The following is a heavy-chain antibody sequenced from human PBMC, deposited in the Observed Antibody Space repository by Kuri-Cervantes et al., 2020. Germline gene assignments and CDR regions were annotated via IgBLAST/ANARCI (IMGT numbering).Heavy chain of an antibody. CDR3: ARGKTVYGSGSLYFDY. J-gene: IGHJ4*02. CDR2: INHSGST. Sequence: SETLSLTCAVYGGSFSGYYWSWIRQPPGKGLEWIGEINHSGSTNYNPSLKSRVTISVDTPKNQFSLKLSSVTAADTAVYYCARGKTVYGSGSLYFDYWGQGTLVTVSS. D-gene: IGHD3-10*01. CDR1: GGSFSGYY. V-gene: IGHV4-34*09.